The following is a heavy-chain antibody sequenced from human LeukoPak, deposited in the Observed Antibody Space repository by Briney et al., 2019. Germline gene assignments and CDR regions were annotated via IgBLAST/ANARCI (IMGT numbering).Heavy chain of an antibody. V-gene: IGHV4-39*07. CDR3: ARGNRVVPAAY. D-gene: IGHD2-2*01. CDR1: GDSISSSSYY. CDR2: IYYSGST. Sequence: SETLSLTCTVSGDSISSSSYYWGWIRQPPGKGLEWIGSIYYSGSTYYNPSLKSRVTISVDTSKNQFSLKLSSVTAADTAVYYCARGNRVVPAAYWGQGTLVTVSS. J-gene: IGHJ4*02.